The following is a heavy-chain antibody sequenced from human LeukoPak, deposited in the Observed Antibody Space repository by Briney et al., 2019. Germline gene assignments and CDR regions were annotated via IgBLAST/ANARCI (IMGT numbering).Heavy chain of an antibody. V-gene: IGHV4-39*07. D-gene: IGHD1-26*01. CDR3: ARRRLKGGYSGSYYGY. CDR1: GGSISSSSYY. J-gene: IGHJ4*02. CDR2: INHSGST. Sequence: SETLSLTCTVSGGSISSSSYYWGWIRQPPGKGLEWIGEINHSGSTNYNPSLKSRVTISVDTSKNQFSLKLSSVTAADTAVYYCARRRLKGGYSGSYYGYWGQGTLVTVSS.